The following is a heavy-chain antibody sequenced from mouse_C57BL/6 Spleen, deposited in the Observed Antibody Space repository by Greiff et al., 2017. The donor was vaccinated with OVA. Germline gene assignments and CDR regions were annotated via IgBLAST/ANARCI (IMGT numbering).Heavy chain of an antibody. CDR2: ISDGGSYT. V-gene: IGHV5-4*01. D-gene: IGHD1-1*01. CDR1: GFTFSSYA. Sequence: EVQLVESGGGLVKPGGSLKLSCAASGFTFSSYAMSWVRQTPEKSLEWVATISDGGSYTYYPDNVKGRFTISRDNAKNNLYLQMSHLKSEDTAMYYCARETNYYGRDYAMDYWGQGTSVTVSS. CDR3: ARETNYYGRDYAMDY. J-gene: IGHJ4*01.